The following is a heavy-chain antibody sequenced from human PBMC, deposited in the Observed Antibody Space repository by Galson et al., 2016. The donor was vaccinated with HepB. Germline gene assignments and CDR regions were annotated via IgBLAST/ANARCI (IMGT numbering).Heavy chain of an antibody. Sequence: VSGGSISSDYWSWVRQPPGKGLEWIGYISYSGTTKYNPSLKSRVTISIDRSKNHFSLKLSSVTAADTAVYYCARDSTHYYDTSGYYYGLYFYGMDVWGQGTTVTVSS. CDR2: ISYSGTT. V-gene: IGHV4-59*01. D-gene: IGHD3-22*01. CDR3: ARDSTHYYDTSGYYYGLYFYGMDV. J-gene: IGHJ6*02. CDR1: GGSISSDY.